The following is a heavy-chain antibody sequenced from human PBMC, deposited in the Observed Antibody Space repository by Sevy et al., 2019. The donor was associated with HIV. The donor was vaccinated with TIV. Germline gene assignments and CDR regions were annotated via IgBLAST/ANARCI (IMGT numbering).Heavy chain of an antibody. D-gene: IGHD2-21*02. J-gene: IGHJ6*03. CDR3: AKSPGDNYYYYMDV. Sequence: GGSLRLSCAATGFTFSSYAMSWVRQAPGKGLEWVSTITGSGGNTFYADSVKGRFTVSRDNSKNSLYLQMNSLRAEDTAVYYCAKSPGDNYYYYMDVWGKGTTVTVSS. CDR2: ITGSGGNT. V-gene: IGHV3-23*01. CDR1: GFTFSSYA.